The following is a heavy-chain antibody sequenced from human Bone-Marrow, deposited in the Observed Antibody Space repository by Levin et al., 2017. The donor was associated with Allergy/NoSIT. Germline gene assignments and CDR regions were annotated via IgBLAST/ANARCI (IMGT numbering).Heavy chain of an antibody. V-gene: IGHV4-31*03. CDR1: GDSISSDGYY. J-gene: IGHJ5*02. CDR3: ARDNRIENWFDP. D-gene: IGHD2/OR15-2a*01. CDR2: IYYSGST. Sequence: PSETLSLTCTVSGDSISSDGYYWSWIRQHPGKGLEWIGYIYYSGSTYYNPSLESRVNIAVDTSKNQFSLNLNSVTAADTAVYYCARDNRIENWFDPWGQGILVTVSS.